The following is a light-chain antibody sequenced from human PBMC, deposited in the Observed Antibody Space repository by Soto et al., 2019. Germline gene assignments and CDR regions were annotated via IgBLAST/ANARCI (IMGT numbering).Light chain of an antibody. J-gene: IGKJ1*01. CDR2: WAS. CDR3: QQYYGTWT. CDR1: QSVLYSSNNKNY. V-gene: IGKV4-1*01. Sequence: DFVMTQSPDSLAVSLGERATINCKSSQSVLYSSNNKNYLAWYQQKPGQPPKLLIYWASTRESGVPDRFTGSGSGTDFTLTISRMQAEDVAVYYCQQYYGTWTFGQGTKVEIK.